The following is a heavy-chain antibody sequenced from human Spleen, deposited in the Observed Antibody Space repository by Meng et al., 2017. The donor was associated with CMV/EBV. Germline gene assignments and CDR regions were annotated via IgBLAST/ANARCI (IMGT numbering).Heavy chain of an antibody. CDR3: ARAHPGSGKGLDL. CDR2: IYLGSNT. Sequence: GESLKISCAVSGFTVTSNYMTWVRQAPGKGLEWVSVIYLGSNTYYADFVKGRLTISRDNSKNTLYLQMNSLRPDDTAVYYCARAHPGSGKGLDLWGQGTLVTVSS. D-gene: IGHD3-10*01. J-gene: IGHJ4*02. V-gene: IGHV3-66*02. CDR1: GFTVTSNY.